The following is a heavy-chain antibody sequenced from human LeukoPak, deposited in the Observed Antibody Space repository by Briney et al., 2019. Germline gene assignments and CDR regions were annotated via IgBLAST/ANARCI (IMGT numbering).Heavy chain of an antibody. J-gene: IGHJ6*03. CDR3: ARLAYCGGDCYSGDYYYNMDV. Sequence: PGGSLRLSCVASGFTLDNYGMSWVRQAPGKGLEWVSGLNWSGRSTGYADSVKGRFTISRDNAKNSLYLQMNSLRAEDTALYYCARLAYCGGDCYSGDYYYNMDVWGKGTTASVSS. V-gene: IGHV3-20*04. D-gene: IGHD2-21*02. CDR2: LNWSGRST. CDR1: GFTLDNYG.